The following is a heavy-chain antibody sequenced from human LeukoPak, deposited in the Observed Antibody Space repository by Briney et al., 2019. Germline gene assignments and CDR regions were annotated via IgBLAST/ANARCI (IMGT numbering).Heavy chain of an antibody. Sequence: PGGSLRLSCAASGFTFSSYWMHWVRQAPGKGLVWVSRINSDGSSTSYADSVKGRFTISRDNAKDTLYLQMNSLRAADTAVYYCARGQAYCSGGNCPLRWHYYYMDVWGKGTTVTVSS. V-gene: IGHV3-74*01. CDR1: GFTFSSYW. CDR2: INSDGSST. D-gene: IGHD2-15*01. J-gene: IGHJ6*03. CDR3: ARGQAYCSGGNCPLRWHYYYMDV.